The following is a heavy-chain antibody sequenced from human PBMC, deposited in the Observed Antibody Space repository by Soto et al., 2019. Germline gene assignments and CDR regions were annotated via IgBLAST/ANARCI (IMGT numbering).Heavy chain of an antibody. J-gene: IGHJ3*02. CDR2: IWYDGSNK. Sequence: QVQLVESGGGVVQPGRSLRLSCAASGFTFSSYGMHWVRQAPGKGLEWVAVIWYDGSNKYYADSVKGRFTISRDNSKNTLYLQRNSLRAEDTAVYYCARSAYDSSVNGAFDIWGQGTMVTVSS. CDR1: GFTFSSYG. V-gene: IGHV3-33*01. CDR3: ARSAYDSSVNGAFDI. D-gene: IGHD3-22*01.